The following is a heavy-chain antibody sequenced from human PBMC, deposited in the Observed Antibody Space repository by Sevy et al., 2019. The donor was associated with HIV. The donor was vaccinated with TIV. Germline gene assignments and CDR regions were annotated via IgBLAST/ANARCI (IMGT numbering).Heavy chain of an antibody. CDR1: GFTVSSNY. Sequence: GGSLRLSCAASGFTVSSNYMSWVRQAPGKGLEWVSSISSSSSYIYYADSVKGRFTISRDNAKNSLYLQMNSLRAEDTAVYYCARDRPLDYWGQGTLVTVSS. CDR2: ISSSSSYI. V-gene: IGHV3-21*01. J-gene: IGHJ4*02. CDR3: ARDRPLDY.